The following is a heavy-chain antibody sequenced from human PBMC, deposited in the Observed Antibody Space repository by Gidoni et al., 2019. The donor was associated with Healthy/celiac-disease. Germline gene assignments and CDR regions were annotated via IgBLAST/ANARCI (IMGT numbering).Heavy chain of an antibody. D-gene: IGHD2-2*01. CDR1: GSTSPRDS. Sequence: EVPRVDSGGGLVQPGGSLSLSCAASGSTSPRDSMNWVRHAPGKGLEWVPYISSSSSTIYYADSVKGRFTISRDNAKNSLYLKMNSLRPEDTAVYYCASFWVASIVLVPAARAPFDYWGQGTLVTVSS. V-gene: IGHV3-48*04. CDR3: ASFWVASIVLVPAARAPFDY. J-gene: IGHJ4*02. CDR2: ISSSSSTI.